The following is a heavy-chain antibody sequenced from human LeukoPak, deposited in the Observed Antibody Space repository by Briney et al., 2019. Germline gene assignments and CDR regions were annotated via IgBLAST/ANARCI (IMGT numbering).Heavy chain of an antibody. CDR2: INPNSGGT. V-gene: IGHV1-2*02. D-gene: IGHD3-3*01. Sequence: ASVKVSCKASGYTFTGYYMHWVRQAPGQGLERMGWINPNSGGTNYAQKFQGRVTMTRDTSISTAYMELSRLRSDDTAVYYCATWGSGVLRFFDYWGQGTLVTVSS. CDR3: ATWGSGVLRFFDY. J-gene: IGHJ4*02. CDR1: GYTFTGYY.